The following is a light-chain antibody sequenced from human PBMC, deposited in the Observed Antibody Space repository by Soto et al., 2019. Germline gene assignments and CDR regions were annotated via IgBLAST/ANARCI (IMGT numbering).Light chain of an antibody. J-gene: IGLJ2*01. V-gene: IGLV1-44*01. Sequence: QSVLTQPPSASGTPGRRVTITCSGSSSNIGSNTVNWYQQLPGTAPKLLIYSNNQRPSGVPDRFSGLKSGTSASLAISGLQSEDEADYYCAAWDDSLDGHVVFGGGTKLTVL. CDR2: SNN. CDR1: SSNIGSNT. CDR3: AAWDDSLDGHVV.